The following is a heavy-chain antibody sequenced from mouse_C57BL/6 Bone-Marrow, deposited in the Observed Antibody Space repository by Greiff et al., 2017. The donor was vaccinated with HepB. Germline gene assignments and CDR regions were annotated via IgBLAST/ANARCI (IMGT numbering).Heavy chain of an antibody. CDR1: GYTFTSYW. CDR3: ARSPHYYGSSYDAMDY. Sequence: QVQLQQPGAELVRPGTSVKLSCKASGYTFTSYWIHWVKQRPGQGLEWIGVIDPSDSYTNYNQKFKGKATLTVDTSSSTAYMQLSSLTSEDSAVYYCARSPHYYGSSYDAMDYWGQGTSVTVSS. J-gene: IGHJ4*01. V-gene: IGHV1-59*01. D-gene: IGHD1-1*01. CDR2: IDPSDSYT.